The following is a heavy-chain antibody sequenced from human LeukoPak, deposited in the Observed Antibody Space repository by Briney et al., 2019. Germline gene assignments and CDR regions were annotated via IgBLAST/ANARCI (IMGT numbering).Heavy chain of an antibody. J-gene: IGHJ4*02. D-gene: IGHD6-19*01. CDR2: IDWDDDK. V-gene: IGHV2-70*11. Sequence: RESGPALVKPTQTLTLTCTFSGFSLSTTSTCVSWIRQPPGKALEWLARIDWDDDKSYSTSLKTRLTISKDTSKNQVVLTMINMDPADTATYYCARIRVGSGWYFDYWGQGTLVTVSS. CDR1: GFSLSTTSTC. CDR3: ARIRVGSGWYFDY.